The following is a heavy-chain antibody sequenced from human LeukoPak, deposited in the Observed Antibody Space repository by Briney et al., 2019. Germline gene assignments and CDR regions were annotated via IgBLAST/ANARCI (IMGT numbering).Heavy chain of an antibody. Sequence: ASVTVTLTSSGYTFTSYEYNGVRQATGQGLEWMGGMNTNSGNTGYAQKVQGRVTVTRNTSISTVYMELSSLRSEDTAVYYCARAPVVPAASGHYYYYMDVWGKGTTVTVSS. CDR1: GYTFTSYE. CDR2: MNTNSGNT. CDR3: ARAPVVPAASGHYYYYMDV. V-gene: IGHV1-8*01. J-gene: IGHJ6*03. D-gene: IGHD2-2*01.